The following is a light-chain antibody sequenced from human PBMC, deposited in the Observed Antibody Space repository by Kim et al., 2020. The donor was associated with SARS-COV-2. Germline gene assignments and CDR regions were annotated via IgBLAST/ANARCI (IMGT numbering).Light chain of an antibody. Sequence: DIQMTQSPSLLSASVGDGVTITCRASQGISSWLAWYQQKPGKAPKSLIYKASSLEGGVPSRFSGRGSGTEFTLTINTLQPDDVATYSCQQYDNHPYTFGQGTKLEI. J-gene: IGKJ2*01. CDR2: KAS. CDR3: QQYDNHPYT. CDR1: QGISSW. V-gene: IGKV1-5*03.